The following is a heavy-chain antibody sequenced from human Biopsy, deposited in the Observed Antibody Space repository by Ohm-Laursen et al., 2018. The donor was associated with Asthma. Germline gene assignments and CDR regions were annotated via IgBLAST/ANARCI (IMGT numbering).Heavy chain of an antibody. CDR2: IHYSGST. V-gene: IGHV4-59*12. D-gene: IGHD1-26*01. CDR3: ARGSSSRLSQWELLVSGGKRAHSYYGMDV. CDR1: GVSIRSYY. J-gene: IGHJ6*02. Sequence: SETLSLTCTVSGVSIRSYYWTWIRQPPGKGLEWIGNIHYSGSTYSNPSLQSRLTLSVDTSKNQFSLRLTSVTAADTAVYYCARGSSSRLSQWELLVSGGKRAHSYYGMDVWGQGTTVTVSS.